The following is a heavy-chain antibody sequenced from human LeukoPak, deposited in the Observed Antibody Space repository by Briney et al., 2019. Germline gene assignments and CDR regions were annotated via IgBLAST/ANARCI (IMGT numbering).Heavy chain of an antibody. V-gene: IGHV3-23*01. J-gene: IGHJ4*02. CDR1: GFTFSSYA. CDR2: ISGSGGSS. CDR3: AKSSRYYYDSSDY. D-gene: IGHD3-22*01. Sequence: GGSLRLSCAASGFTFSSYAMSWVRQAPGKGLEWVSAISGSGGSSYYADSVKGRFTISRDNSKNTLYLQMNSLRAEDTAVYYCAKSSRYYYDSSDYWGQGTLVTVSS.